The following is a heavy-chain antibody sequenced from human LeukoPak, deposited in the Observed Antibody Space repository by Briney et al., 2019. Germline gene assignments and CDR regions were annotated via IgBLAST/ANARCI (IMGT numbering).Heavy chain of an antibody. J-gene: IGHJ5*02. Sequence: SETLSLTCTVSGGSISNYYWSWIRQPPGKGLEWIGYIYYSGSTHYNPSLMSRVTISIDTSKNQFSLKLSSVTAADTAVYYCARSSSSGWGFRFDPWGQGTLVTVSS. D-gene: IGHD6-19*01. CDR1: GGSISNYY. V-gene: IGHV4-59*01. CDR2: IYYSGST. CDR3: ARSSSSGWGFRFDP.